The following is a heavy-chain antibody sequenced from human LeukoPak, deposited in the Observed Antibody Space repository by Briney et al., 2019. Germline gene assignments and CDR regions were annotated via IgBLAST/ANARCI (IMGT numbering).Heavy chain of an antibody. CDR3: VKSDYFDP. Sequence: PGGSLRLSCAASGFTFSSSWMNWVRQAPGKGLVWVARIKRDESTATYADSVRGRFRISRDNAKNTVYLQMNSLRAEDTAVYYCVKSDYFDPWAREPWSSSPQ. D-gene: IGHD4/OR15-4a*01. CDR2: IKRDESTA. CDR1: GFTFSSSW. J-gene: IGHJ5*02. V-gene: IGHV3-74*01.